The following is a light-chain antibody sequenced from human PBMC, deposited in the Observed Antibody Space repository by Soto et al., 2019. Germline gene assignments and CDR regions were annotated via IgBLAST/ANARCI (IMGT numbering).Light chain of an antibody. J-gene: IGKJ5*01. Sequence: EIVLTQSPGALSLSPGDTATLSCRASQSLSSNYLAWYQQRPGQAPKLLIYDISSRATGIPDRFSGSGSGTDFTLTTTRLDPEDFAVYYCQQYGGSMTFGQGTRLE. CDR3: QQYGGSMT. CDR1: QSLSSNY. V-gene: IGKV3-20*01. CDR2: DIS.